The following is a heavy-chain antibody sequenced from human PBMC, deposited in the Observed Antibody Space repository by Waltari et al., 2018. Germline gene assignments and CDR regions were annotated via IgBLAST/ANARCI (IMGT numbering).Heavy chain of an antibody. V-gene: IGHV3-73*01. D-gene: IGHD6-19*01. Sequence: EVQLVESGGGLVQPGGSLNLSCAASGFTFSGSAIHWVRQASGKGLEWVGRIRSKANSYATAYAASVKGRFTISRDDSKNTAYLQMNSLKTEDTAVYYCTRHLDSSGWYPFDYWGQGTLVTVSS. CDR2: IRSKANSYAT. CDR1: GFTFSGSA. CDR3: TRHLDSSGWYPFDY. J-gene: IGHJ4*02.